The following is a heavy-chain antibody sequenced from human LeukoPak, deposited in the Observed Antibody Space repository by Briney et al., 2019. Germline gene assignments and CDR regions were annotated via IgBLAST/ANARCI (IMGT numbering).Heavy chain of an antibody. CDR1: GGSISTSNYY. CDR3: ASSYSSSWSSDY. V-gene: IGHV4-39*07. D-gene: IGHD6-13*01. J-gene: IGHJ4*02. CDR2: IYHSGST. Sequence: SETLSLTCTVSGGSISTSNYYWGWIRQPPGKGLEWIGSIYHSGSTYYNPSLKSRVTISVDTSKNQFSLKLSSVTAADTAVYYCASSYSSSWSSDYWGQGTLVTVSS.